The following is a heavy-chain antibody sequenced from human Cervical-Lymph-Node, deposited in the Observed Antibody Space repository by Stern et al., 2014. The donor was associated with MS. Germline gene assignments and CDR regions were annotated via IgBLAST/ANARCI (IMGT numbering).Heavy chain of an antibody. CDR3: ARIPPYDSSGYYTGAFDF. CDR1: GFSLNTTGMR. J-gene: IGHJ3*01. CDR2: IDWDNDK. D-gene: IGHD3-22*01. Sequence: QVTLKESGPALVKPTQTLTLTCTFSGFSLNTTGMRVSWIRQPPGKALDWLARIDWDNDKFCRTSLKTRLTISKDTSKNQVLLTMTNMDPVDTATYYCARIPPYDSSGYYTGAFDFWGQGTRVTVSS. V-gene: IGHV2-70*04.